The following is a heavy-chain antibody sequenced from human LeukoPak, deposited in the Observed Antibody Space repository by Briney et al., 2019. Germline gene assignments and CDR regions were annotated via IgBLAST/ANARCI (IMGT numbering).Heavy chain of an antibody. CDR2: ISSSSSYI. Sequence: GGSLRLSCAASGFTFSSYSMNCVRQAPGKRLECVSSISSSSSYIYYADSVKGRFTISRDNAKNSLYLQMNSLRAEDTAVYYCARDGGSSWQTKGDYWGQGTLVTVSS. CDR1: GFTFSSYS. CDR3: ARDGGSSWQTKGDY. V-gene: IGHV3-21*01. D-gene: IGHD6-13*01. J-gene: IGHJ4*02.